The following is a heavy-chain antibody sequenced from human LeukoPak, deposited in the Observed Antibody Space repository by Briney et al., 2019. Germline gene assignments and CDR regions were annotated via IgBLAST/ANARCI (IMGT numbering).Heavy chain of an antibody. Sequence: SETLSLTCTVSGGSISSYYWSWIRQPPGKGLEWIGYIYYSGSTNYNPSLKSRVTISVDTSKNQFSLKLSSVTAADTAVYYCAGGGAGCSSTSCYFRFDPWGQGTLVTVSS. CDR2: IYYSGST. D-gene: IGHD2-2*01. CDR3: AGGGAGCSSTSCYFRFDP. J-gene: IGHJ5*02. CDR1: GGSISSYY. V-gene: IGHV4-59*01.